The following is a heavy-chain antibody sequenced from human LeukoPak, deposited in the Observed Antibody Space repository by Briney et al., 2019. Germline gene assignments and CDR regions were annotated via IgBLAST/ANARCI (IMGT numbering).Heavy chain of an antibody. CDR2: IYLGDSDT. CDR1: GYSFPTYW. Sequence: GESLKISCQGSGYSFPTYWIGWVRQMPGKGLEWMGIIYLGDSDTRYSPSFQGQVTISADKSINTAYLQWSSLKASDTAMYYCAILAPDGFRSRGLLYYFDYWGQGTLVTVSS. D-gene: IGHD2-15*01. J-gene: IGHJ4*02. CDR3: AILAPDGFRSRGLLYYFDY. V-gene: IGHV5-51*01.